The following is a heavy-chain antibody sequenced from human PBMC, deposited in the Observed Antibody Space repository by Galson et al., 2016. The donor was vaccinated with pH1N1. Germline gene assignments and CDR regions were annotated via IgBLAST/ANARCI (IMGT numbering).Heavy chain of an antibody. J-gene: IGHJ6*03. CDR1: GSIFTNYW. CDR2: IYPGDSDT. D-gene: IGHD5-18*01. Sequence: QSGAEVKQPGESLKISCEGSGSIFTNYWIGWVRQMPGKGLELMGIIYPGDSDTRYSPSFQGRVTISVDKSINIAYLQWSNLKASDTAIYFCARLSVSSYGRAQYYMDVWGKGTTVTVSS. V-gene: IGHV5-51*01. CDR3: ARLSVSSYGRAQYYMDV.